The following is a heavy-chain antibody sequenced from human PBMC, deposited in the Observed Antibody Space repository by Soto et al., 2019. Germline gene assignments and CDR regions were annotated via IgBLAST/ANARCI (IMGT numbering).Heavy chain of an antibody. CDR3: AHSRPPRLLDY. CDR2: IYWDDDK. V-gene: IGHV2-5*02. J-gene: IGHJ4*02. CDR1: GFSLSTSGVG. D-gene: IGHD6-6*01. Sequence: QITLKESGPTLGKPTQTLTLTCTFSGFSLSTSGVGVGWIRQPPGKALEWLALIYWDDDKRYSPSLNSRLTITKDTSKNQVVFTMTNMDSVDTATYYCAHSRPPRLLDYWGQGTLVTVSS.